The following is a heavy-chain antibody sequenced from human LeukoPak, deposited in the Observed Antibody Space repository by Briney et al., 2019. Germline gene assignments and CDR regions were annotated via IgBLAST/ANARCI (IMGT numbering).Heavy chain of an antibody. D-gene: IGHD3-22*01. V-gene: IGHV3-48*02. CDR1: GFTFSSYS. Sequence: GGSLRLSCAASGFTFSSYSMNWVRQAPGKGLEWVSYISGTSSTIYYADSAKGRFTISRDNAKNSLFLQMNSLRDDDTAVYYCARDVPAYYYDSSGYTDAFDIWGQGTMVTVSS. CDR2: ISGTSSTI. J-gene: IGHJ3*02. CDR3: ARDVPAYYYDSSGYTDAFDI.